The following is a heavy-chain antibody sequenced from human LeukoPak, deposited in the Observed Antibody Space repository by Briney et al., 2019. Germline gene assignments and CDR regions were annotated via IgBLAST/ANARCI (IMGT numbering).Heavy chain of an antibody. J-gene: IGHJ4*02. Sequence: GAALQISCKGSGYSFTSYWIGWVRPMPGKGLEWMGIIYPGDSDTRYSPSFQGQVTISADKSISTAYLQWSSLKASDTAMYYCARQGSSWTLGYWGQGTLVTVSS. D-gene: IGHD6-13*01. CDR3: ARQGSSWTLGY. V-gene: IGHV5-51*01. CDR1: GYSFTSYW. CDR2: IYPGDSDT.